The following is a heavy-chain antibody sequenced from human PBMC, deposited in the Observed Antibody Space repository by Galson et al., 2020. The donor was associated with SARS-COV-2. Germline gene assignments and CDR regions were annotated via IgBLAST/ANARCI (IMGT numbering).Heavy chain of an antibody. CDR1: GFTFSSYD. CDR2: IGTAGDT. CDR3: ASGVQYQLGFYYYYYMDV. J-gene: IGHJ6*03. Sequence: GGSLRLSCAASGFTFSSYDMHWVRQATGKGLEWVSAIGTAGDTYYPGSVKGRFTISRENAKNSLYLQMNSLRAGDTAVYYCASGVQYQLGFYYYYYMDVWGKGTTVTVSS. D-gene: IGHD2-2*01. V-gene: IGHV3-13*01.